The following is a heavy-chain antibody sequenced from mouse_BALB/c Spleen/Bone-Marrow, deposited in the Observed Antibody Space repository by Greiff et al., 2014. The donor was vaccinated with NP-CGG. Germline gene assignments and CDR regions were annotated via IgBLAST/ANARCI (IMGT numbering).Heavy chain of an antibody. V-gene: IGHV1-54*01. CDR1: GYAFTNYL. Sequence: VQLQQSGAELVRPGTSVKVSCKASGYAFTNYLIEWVKQRPGQGLEWIGVINPGSGATDYNEKLKGKATLTADKSSSTAYMHLSSLTSDDSAVYFCAREHGDYWGQGTSVTVSS. CDR3: AREHGDY. J-gene: IGHJ4*01. CDR2: INPGSGAT.